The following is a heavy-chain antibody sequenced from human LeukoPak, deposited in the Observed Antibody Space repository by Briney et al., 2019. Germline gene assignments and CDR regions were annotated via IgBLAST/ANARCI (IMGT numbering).Heavy chain of an antibody. V-gene: IGHV3-21*01. CDR1: GFIFSSYT. Sequence: PGGSLRLSCAASGFIFSSYTMNWVRQAPGRGLEWVSSISSSGSDIYYADSVKGRFTISRDNARNSLYLQMSRLRAEDTAVYYCARDGSSSWYSMDVWGQGTTVTVSS. CDR3: ARDGSSSWYSMDV. J-gene: IGHJ6*02. CDR2: ISSSGSDI. D-gene: IGHD6-13*01.